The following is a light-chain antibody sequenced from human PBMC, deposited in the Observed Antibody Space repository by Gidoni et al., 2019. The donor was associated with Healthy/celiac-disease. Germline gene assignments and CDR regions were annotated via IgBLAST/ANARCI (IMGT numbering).Light chain of an antibody. CDR2: AAS. Sequence: DIQMTQSPSSLSASVGDRVTITCRASQSISSYLNWYQQKPGKAPKLLIYAASSLQSGGPSRFSSSGSGTDFTITISSLQPEDFATYYCQQSYSTPPYTFGQGTKLEIK. CDR3: QQSYSTPPYT. V-gene: IGKV1-39*01. CDR1: QSISSY. J-gene: IGKJ2*01.